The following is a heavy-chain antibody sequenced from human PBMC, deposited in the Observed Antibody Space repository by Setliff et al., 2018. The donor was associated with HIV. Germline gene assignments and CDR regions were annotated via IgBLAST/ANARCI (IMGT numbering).Heavy chain of an antibody. CDR3: ARTGYAFDV. CDR2: IHVSGST. CDR1: GGSMNANH. Sequence: SETLSLTCTVSGGSMNANHWSWIRQSSGKGPEWIAYIHVSGSTYFNPSLSSLVTISLDTSNNQFSLRLSFVTAAATAVYYCARTGYAFDVWGLGTMVTVSS. V-gene: IGHV4-59*08. J-gene: IGHJ3*01.